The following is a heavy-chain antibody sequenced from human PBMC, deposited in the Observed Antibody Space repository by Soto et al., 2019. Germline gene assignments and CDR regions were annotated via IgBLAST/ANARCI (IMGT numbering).Heavy chain of an antibody. Sequence: GGSLRLSCAASGFSFSKYAMHWVRQASGEGLEWVAVVSNDGSSKYYGDSVKGRFTISRDNAKNTLYLQMNSLRAEDTAVYYCARVEAGYYDSSGYYHAGAFDIWGQGTMVTV. CDR2: VSNDGSSK. V-gene: IGHV3-30*03. J-gene: IGHJ3*02. CDR3: ARVEAGYYDSSGYYHAGAFDI. CDR1: GFSFSKYA. D-gene: IGHD3-22*01.